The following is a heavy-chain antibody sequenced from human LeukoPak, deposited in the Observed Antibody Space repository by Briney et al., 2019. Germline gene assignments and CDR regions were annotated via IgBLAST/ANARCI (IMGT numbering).Heavy chain of an antibody. J-gene: IGHJ3*02. CDR3: ACLTTADAFDI. CDR2: IYDSGST. V-gene: IGHV4-59*01. D-gene: IGHD3-22*01. CDR1: GGSISSYY. Sequence: PSETLSLTCSVSGGSISSYYWSWIRQPPGKGLEWIGYIYDSGSTNYNPSLKSRVTISVDTSKNQFSLKLSSVTAADTTVYYCACLTTADAFDIWGQGTMVTVSS.